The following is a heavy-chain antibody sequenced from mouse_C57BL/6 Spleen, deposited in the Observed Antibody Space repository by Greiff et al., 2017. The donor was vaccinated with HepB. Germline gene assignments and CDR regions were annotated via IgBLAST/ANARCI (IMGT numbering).Heavy chain of an antibody. CDR2: IYPGDGDT. V-gene: IGHV1-82*01. D-gene: IGHD2-10*01. CDR1: GYAFSSSW. Sequence: VKLQESGPELVKPGASVKISCKASGYAFSSSWMNWVKQRPGKGLEWIRRIYPGDGDTNYNGKFKGKATLTADKNSSTAYMQLSSLTSEDSEVYFCARFLPFAYWGQGTLVTVSA. CDR3: ARFLPFAY. J-gene: IGHJ3*01.